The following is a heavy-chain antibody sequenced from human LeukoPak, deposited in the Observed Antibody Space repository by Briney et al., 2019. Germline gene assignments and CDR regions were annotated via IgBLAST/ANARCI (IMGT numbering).Heavy chain of an antibody. CDR2: IYTSGST. V-gene: IGHV4-61*02. D-gene: IGHD2-2*01. CDR3: ARGIGYCSSTSCLGFDYYYYGMDV. J-gene: IGHJ6*02. Sequence: SQTLSLTCTVSGGSISSGSYYWSWIRQPAGKGLEWIGRIYTSGSTNYNPSLKSRVTISVDTSKNQFSLKLSSVTAADTAVYYCARGIGYCSSTSCLGFDYYYYGMDVWGQGTTVTVSS. CDR1: GGSISSGSYY.